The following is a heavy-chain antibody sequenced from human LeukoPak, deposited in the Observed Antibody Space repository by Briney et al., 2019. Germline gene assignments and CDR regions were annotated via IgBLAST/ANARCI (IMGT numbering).Heavy chain of an antibody. V-gene: IGHV1-2*02. J-gene: IGHJ4*02. CDR2: INPNSGGT. Sequence: ASVKVSCKASGYTFTGYYMHWVRQAPGQGLEWMGWINPNSGGTNYAQKFQGRVTMTRDTSISTAYMELSRLRSDDTAVYYCARDTLTFGGVIVQPFDYWGQGTLVTVPS. CDR1: GYTFTGYY. D-gene: IGHD3-16*02. CDR3: ARDTLTFGGVIVQPFDY.